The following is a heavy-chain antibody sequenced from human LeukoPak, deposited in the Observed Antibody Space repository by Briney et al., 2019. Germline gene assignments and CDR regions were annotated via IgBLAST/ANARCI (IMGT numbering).Heavy chain of an antibody. D-gene: IGHD5-12*01. J-gene: IGHJ5*02. V-gene: IGHV3-7*04. CDR2: IKGDGSVQ. Sequence: PGGSLRLSCVASGSTFSTSWMNWVRQGPGKGLEWVANIKGDGSVQSYVDSVKGRFTISRDNAKNSPYLQMNSLRAEDTAVYYCARILSAYDPFDPWGQGTLVTVSS. CDR1: GSTFSTSW. CDR3: ARILSAYDPFDP.